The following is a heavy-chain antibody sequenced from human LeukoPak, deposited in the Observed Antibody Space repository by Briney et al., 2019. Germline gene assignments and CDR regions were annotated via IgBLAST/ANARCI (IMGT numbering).Heavy chain of an antibody. D-gene: IGHD2-2*01. Sequence: ASVKVSCKASGGTFSSYAISWVRQAPGQGLEWMGRIIPILGIANYAQKFQGRVTITADKSTSTAYMELSSLRSEDTAVYYCARDQEGYCSSTSCYPYYGMDVWGQGTTVTVSS. CDR3: ARDQEGYCSSTSCYPYYGMDV. J-gene: IGHJ6*02. V-gene: IGHV1-69*04. CDR1: GGTFSSYA. CDR2: IIPILGIA.